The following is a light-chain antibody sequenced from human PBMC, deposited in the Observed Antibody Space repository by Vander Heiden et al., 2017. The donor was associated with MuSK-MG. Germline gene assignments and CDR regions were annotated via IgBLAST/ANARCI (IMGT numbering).Light chain of an antibody. CDR2: LGS. V-gene: IGKV2-28*01. CDR1: QGRLHNNGYNY. Sequence: DIVMTQSPLSLPVTPGEPASISCSSSQGRLHNNGYNYFDWYLQKPGQSPQLLICLGSNRASGVPDRFSGSGSGTDFTLKISRVEAEDVWVYYCRQELQSPMTFGQGTKVXIK. J-gene: IGKJ1*01. CDR3: RQELQSPMT.